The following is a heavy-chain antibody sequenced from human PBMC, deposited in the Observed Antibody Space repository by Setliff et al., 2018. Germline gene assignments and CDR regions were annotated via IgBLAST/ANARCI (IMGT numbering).Heavy chain of an antibody. V-gene: IGHV3-11*04. CDR1: GFTLDDYY. CDR3: ARGKDYSDGSGYPIFQH. Sequence: GSLRLSCEASGFTLDDYYMTWIRQAPGKGLEWISYISSSGYTIYYANSVKGRFSISRDDALNSLFLEMNSLRVDDTAIYYCARGKDYSDGSGYPIFQHWGQGTPVTVSS. D-gene: IGHD3-22*01. J-gene: IGHJ1*01. CDR2: ISSSGYTI.